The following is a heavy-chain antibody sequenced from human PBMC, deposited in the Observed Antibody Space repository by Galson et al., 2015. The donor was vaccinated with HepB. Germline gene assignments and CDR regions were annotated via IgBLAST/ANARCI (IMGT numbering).Heavy chain of an antibody. CDR3: ARVAAAGSVD. J-gene: IGHJ4*02. D-gene: IGHD6-13*01. CDR1: GFTFSWYS. V-gene: IGHV3-74*01. Sequence: SLRLSCAASGFTFSWYSMHWVRHAPGKGLVWVSRIKSDGSSTSYADSVKGRFTISRDNAKNTLYLQMNSLRDEDTAVYYCARVAAAGSVDWGQGTLVTVSS. CDR2: IKSDGSST.